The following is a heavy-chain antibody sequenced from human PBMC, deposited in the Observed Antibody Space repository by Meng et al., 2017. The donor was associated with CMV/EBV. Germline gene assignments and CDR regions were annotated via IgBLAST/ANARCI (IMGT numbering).Heavy chain of an antibody. V-gene: IGHV3-23*01. CDR1: GFTFSSHW. D-gene: IGHD2-2*01. CDR3: AKHLRYCSSTSCRKRDYYYYYGMDV. CDR2: ISGSGGST. Sequence: GESLKISCAASGFTFSSHWMHWVRQAPGKGLEWVSAISGSGGSTYYADPVKGRFTISRDNSKNTLYLQMNSLRAEDTAVYYCAKHLRYCSSTSCRKRDYYYYYGMDVWGQGTTVTVSS. J-gene: IGHJ6*02.